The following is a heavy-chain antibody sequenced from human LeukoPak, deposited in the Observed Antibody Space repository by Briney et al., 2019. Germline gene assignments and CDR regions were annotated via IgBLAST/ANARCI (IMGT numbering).Heavy chain of an antibody. J-gene: IGHJ4*02. CDR3: ARALYGANSGIDY. CDR2: ISAYNGNT. D-gene: IGHD4-17*01. V-gene: IGHV1-18*01. CDR1: GYTFTSYA. Sequence: ASVKVSCKASGYTFTSYAMNWVRQAPGQGLEWMGWISAYNGNTNYAQKLQGRVTMTTDTSTSTAYMELRSLRSDDTAVYFCARALYGANSGIDYWGQGTLVTVSS.